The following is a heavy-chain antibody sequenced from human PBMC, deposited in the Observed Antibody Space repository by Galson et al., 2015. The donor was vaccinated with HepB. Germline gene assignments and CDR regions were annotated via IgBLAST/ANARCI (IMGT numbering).Heavy chain of an antibody. Sequence: TLSLTCTVSGGSISSGDYYWSWIRQPPGKGLEWIGYIYYSGSTYYNPSLESRVTISVDTSKNQFSLKLSSVTAADTAVYYCAREDWNYAAAVSYWGQGTLVTVSS. J-gene: IGHJ4*02. CDR2: IYYSGST. V-gene: IGHV4-30-4*01. CDR1: GGSISSGDYY. D-gene: IGHD1-7*01. CDR3: AREDWNYAAAVSY.